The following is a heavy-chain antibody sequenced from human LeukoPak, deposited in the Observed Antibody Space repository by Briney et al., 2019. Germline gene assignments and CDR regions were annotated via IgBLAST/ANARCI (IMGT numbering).Heavy chain of an antibody. CDR1: GFTFSIFW. D-gene: IGHD3-22*01. Sequence: GGSLRLSCAASGFTFSIFWMSWVRQAPGKGLEWVANIKQDGSAKYYVDSVKGRFAISRDNARNSLYLEMNNLRAEDTAIYYCATSYDSSGNNWGQGTLVTVSS. CDR3: ATSYDSSGNN. J-gene: IGHJ4*02. CDR2: IKQDGSAK. V-gene: IGHV3-7*01.